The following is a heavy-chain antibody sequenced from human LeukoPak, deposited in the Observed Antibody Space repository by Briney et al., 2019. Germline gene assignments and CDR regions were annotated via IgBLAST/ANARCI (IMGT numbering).Heavy chain of an antibody. Sequence: GASVKVSCKVSGYTLTELSMHWVRQAPGKGLGWVGGFDPEDGETIYAQKFQGRVTMTEDTSTDTAYMELSSLRSEDTAVYYCARVLDDSSGYASDYWGQGTLVTVSS. J-gene: IGHJ4*02. V-gene: IGHV1-24*01. D-gene: IGHD3-22*01. CDR1: GYTLTELS. CDR2: FDPEDGET. CDR3: ARVLDDSSGYASDY.